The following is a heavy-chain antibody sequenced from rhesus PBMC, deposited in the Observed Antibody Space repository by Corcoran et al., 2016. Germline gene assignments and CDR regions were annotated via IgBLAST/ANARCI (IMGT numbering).Heavy chain of an antibody. CDR3: ARHDYAV. D-gene: IGHD4-29*01. V-gene: IGHV3-136*01. Sequence: EVHLVESGGGLVQPGGSLSLPCEAFGFTFSSSYLDWVRQGPGKGLGWFSYIIYTCKPIYYPDSVKGRFTISRDNAKNSLSLQMSSLRADDTAVYYCARHDYAVWGQGVLVTVSS. CDR1: GFTFSSSY. J-gene: IGHJ4*01. CDR2: IIYTCKPI.